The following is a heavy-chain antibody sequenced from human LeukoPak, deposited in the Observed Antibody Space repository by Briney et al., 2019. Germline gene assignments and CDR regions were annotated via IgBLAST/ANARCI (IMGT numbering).Heavy chain of an antibody. CDR3: AWSGEAD. Sequence: PGGSLRLSCAASGFTFSSYSMNWVRQAPGKGLEWVSSISSSSSYIYYADSVKGRFTVSRDDAENLVSLQMNSLRPEDTAVYYCAWSGEADWGQGTLVTVSS. CDR1: GFTFSSYS. J-gene: IGHJ4*02. CDR2: ISSSSSYI. V-gene: IGHV3-21*01. D-gene: IGHD3-3*01.